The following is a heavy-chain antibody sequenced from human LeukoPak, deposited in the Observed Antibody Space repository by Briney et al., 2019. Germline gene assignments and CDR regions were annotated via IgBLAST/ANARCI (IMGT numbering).Heavy chain of an antibody. CDR2: INPSGGST. CDR3: ARVRSRVRGAFDI. J-gene: IGHJ3*02. D-gene: IGHD3-10*01. Sequence: GASVKVSCKASGYTFTSYYMHWVRQAPGQGLEWMGIINPSGGSTSYAQKFQGRVTMARDTSTSTVYMELSSLRSEDTAVYYCARVRSRVRGAFDIWGQGTMVTVSS. CDR1: GYTFTSYY. V-gene: IGHV1-46*01.